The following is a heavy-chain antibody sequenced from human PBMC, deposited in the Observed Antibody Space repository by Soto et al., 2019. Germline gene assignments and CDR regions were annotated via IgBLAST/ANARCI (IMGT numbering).Heavy chain of an antibody. D-gene: IGHD1-7*01. V-gene: IGHV3-48*03. CDR3: ASKIFGTTYFDY. CDR2: IRGGGSPI. CDR1: GLTFSTYE. J-gene: IGHJ4*02. Sequence: PGGSLRLSCAASGLTFSTYEMNWVRQAPGKGLEWVSYIRGGGSPILYADSVKGRFTISRGNAKNSLYLQMNSLRAEDTAIYYCASKIFGTTYFDYWGQGALVTVSS.